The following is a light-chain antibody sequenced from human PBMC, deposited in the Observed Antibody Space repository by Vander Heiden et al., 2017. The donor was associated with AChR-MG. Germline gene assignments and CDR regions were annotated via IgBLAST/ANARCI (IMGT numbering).Light chain of an antibody. CDR1: TSDVGGYNY. CDR2: DVN. Sequence: QSALIQPASVSGSPGQSITISCTGTTSDVGGYNYVSWYQQHPGKAPKLIICDVNRRPSDISNRFSGSKSGNTAFLTISGLRAEDEARFYCSSYRSSNTLRLFGGGTTLAVL. V-gene: IGLV2-14*03. CDR3: SSYRSSNTLRL. J-gene: IGLJ2*01.